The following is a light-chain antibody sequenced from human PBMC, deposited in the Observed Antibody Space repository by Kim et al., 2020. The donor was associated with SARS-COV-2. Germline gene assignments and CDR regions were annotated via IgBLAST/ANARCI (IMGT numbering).Light chain of an antibody. CDR2: GEK. Sequence: HTVTITCPGDSRRTHYATSYHHKPGHAPVLVIYGEKNRPSGIPDRFSGSSSGNTASLTITGAQAEDEADYYCNSWDSSGNHLLFGGGTQLTVL. CDR3: NSWDSSGNHLL. J-gene: IGLJ2*01. V-gene: IGLV3-19*01. CDR1: SRRTHY.